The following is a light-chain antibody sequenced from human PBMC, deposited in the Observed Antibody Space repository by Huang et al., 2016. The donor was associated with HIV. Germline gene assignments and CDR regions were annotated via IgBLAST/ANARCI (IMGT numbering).Light chain of an antibody. CDR1: QSITSN. J-gene: IGKJ1*01. Sequence: EIVMTQSPATLSVSPGERATLSCRASQSITSNLAWYQQKPGQAPRFLSYAASTRATGIPARFSGSGSGTEFTLSISSLQSEDFAVYYCQQYNNWPPWTFGQGTKVEIK. CDR3: QQYNNWPPWT. V-gene: IGKV3-15*01. CDR2: AAS.